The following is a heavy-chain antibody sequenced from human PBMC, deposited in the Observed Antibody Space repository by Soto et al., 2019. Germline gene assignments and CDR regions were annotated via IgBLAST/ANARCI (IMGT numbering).Heavy chain of an antibody. CDR1: GGSISSSSYY. Sequence: QLQLQESGPGLVKPSETLSLTCTVSGGSISSSSYYWGWIRQPPGKGLEWIGSIYYSGSTYYNPSLKSRVTIAVDTSKNQFSLTRSSVPAADTAVYCCASLDRVSVAGYFHYWGRGALVTVSS. V-gene: IGHV4-39*01. CDR3: ASLDRVSVAGYFHY. D-gene: IGHD6-19*01. J-gene: IGHJ4*02. CDR2: IYYSGST.